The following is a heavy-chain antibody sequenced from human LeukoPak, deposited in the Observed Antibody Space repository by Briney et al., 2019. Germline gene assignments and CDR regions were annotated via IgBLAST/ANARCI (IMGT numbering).Heavy chain of an antibody. V-gene: IGHV3-66*04. CDR2: IYSGGST. Sequence: PGGSLRLSCAASGFTVSSNYMSWVRQAPGKGLEWVSVIYSGGSTYYADSVKGRFTISRDNSKNTLYLQMNSLRVEDTAVYYCARHGEELPLDYWGQGTLVTVSS. CDR3: ARHGEELPLDY. J-gene: IGHJ4*02. D-gene: IGHD1-26*01. CDR1: GFTVSSNY.